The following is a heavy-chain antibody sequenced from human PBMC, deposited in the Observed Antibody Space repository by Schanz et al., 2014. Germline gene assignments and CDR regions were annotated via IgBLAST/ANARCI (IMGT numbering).Heavy chain of an antibody. Sequence: EVQLVESGGGFVQPGGSLGLSCVVSGFTVSSDHMSWVRQAPGKGLEWVSAIGTAGDTFYLDSVKGRFTISRENAKNSLYLQMNSLRAGDTAVYYCARVPYGSGSYWDYWGQGTLVTVSS. J-gene: IGHJ4*02. V-gene: IGHV3-13*01. CDR3: ARVPYGSGSYWDY. D-gene: IGHD3-10*01. CDR1: GFTVSSDH. CDR2: IGTAGDT.